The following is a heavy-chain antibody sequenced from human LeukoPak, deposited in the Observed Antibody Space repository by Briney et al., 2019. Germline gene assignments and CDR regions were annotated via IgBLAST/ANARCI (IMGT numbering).Heavy chain of an antibody. V-gene: IGHV3-74*01. CDR1: GFTFSTHF. D-gene: IGHD6-19*01. CDR2: INTGGITT. CDR3: ERPCGWPVVEDY. Sequence: TGGSLRLSCATSGFTFSTHFMSWVRQAPGKGLVWVSRINTGGITTDYADSVKGRFTISRDNAKNTLYLQMNSLRAEDTAVYYCERPCGWPVVEDYWGQGTMVTVSS. J-gene: IGHJ4*02.